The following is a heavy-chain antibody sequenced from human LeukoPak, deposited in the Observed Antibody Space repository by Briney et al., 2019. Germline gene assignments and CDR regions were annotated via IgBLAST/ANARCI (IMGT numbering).Heavy chain of an antibody. CDR1: GGSISSYY. D-gene: IGHD5-18*01. J-gene: IGHJ4*02. Sequence: SETLSLTCTVSGGSISSYYWSWIRQPPGKGLEWIGYIYYSGSTNYNPSLKSRVTISVDTPKNQFSLKLSSVTAADTTVYYCARDLGTALVTGDYWGQGTLVTVSS. CDR2: IYYSGST. V-gene: IGHV4-59*01. CDR3: ARDLGTALVTGDY.